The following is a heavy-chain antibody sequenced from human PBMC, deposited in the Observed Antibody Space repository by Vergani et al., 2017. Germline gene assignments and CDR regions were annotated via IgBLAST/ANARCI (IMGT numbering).Heavy chain of an antibody. V-gene: IGHV6-1*01. D-gene: IGHD2-2*01. Sequence: QVQLQQSGPGLVKPSQTLPLTCAISGDSVSSNSAAWNWIRQSPSRGLEWLGRTYYRSKWYNDYAVSVKSRITINPDTSKNQFSLQLNSVTPEDTAVYYCARSDRAHCSSTSCYGYNWGQGTLVTVSS. CDR1: GDSVSSNSAA. J-gene: IGHJ4*02. CDR2: TYYRSKWYN. CDR3: ARSDRAHCSSTSCYGYN.